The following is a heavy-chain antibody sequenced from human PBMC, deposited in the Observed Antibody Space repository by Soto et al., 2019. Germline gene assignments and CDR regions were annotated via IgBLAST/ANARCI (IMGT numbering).Heavy chain of an antibody. V-gene: IGHV4-30-4*02. J-gene: IGHJ6*02. Sequence: PSETLSLTCTVSGGSISSGDCYWSWIRQPPGKGLEWIGFMYYSGSTYYNPSLKSRVTISVDTSKSQFSLKLSSVTAADTVVYYCARGGRPGYDFWSGYYNPGGYYYYYYGMDVWGQGTTVNVSS. D-gene: IGHD3-3*01. CDR3: ARGGRPGYDFWSGYYNPGGYYYYYYGMDV. CDR2: MYYSGST. CDR1: GGSISSGDCY.